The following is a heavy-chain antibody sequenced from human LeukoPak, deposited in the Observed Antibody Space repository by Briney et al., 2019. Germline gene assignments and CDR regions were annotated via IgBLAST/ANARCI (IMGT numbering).Heavy chain of an antibody. CDR3: ASAPSQINYGSGSYYNKLDY. J-gene: IGHJ4*02. CDR1: GGSFSGYY. Sequence: PSETLSLTCAVYGGSFSGYYWSWISQPPGKGLEWIGEINQSGSTNYNPSLKSRVTISVDTSKNQFSLKLSSVTAADTAVYYCASAPSQINYGSGSYYNKLDYWGQRTLVTVSS. D-gene: IGHD3-10*01. V-gene: IGHV4-34*01. CDR2: INQSGST.